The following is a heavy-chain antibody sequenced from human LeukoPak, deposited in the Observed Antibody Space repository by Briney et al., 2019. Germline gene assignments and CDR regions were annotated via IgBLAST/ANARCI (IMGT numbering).Heavy chain of an antibody. J-gene: IGHJ4*02. D-gene: IGHD6-13*01. Sequence: ASVKVSCKASGYTFTGYYMHWVRQAPGQGLEWMGWINPNSGGTNYAQKFQGRVTMTRDTSISTAYMELSRLRSDDTAVYYCARDQAPWAGYSSSWYYFDYWGQGTLVTVSS. CDR2: INPNSGGT. V-gene: IGHV1-2*02. CDR3: ARDQAPWAGYSSSWYYFDY. CDR1: GYTFTGYY.